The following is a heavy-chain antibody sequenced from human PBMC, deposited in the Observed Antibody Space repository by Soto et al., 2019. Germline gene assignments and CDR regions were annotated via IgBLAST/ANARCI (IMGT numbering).Heavy chain of an antibody. CDR1: GFTFSSYA. CDR3: ARDHGTGGGEGYGMDF. V-gene: IGHV3-30-3*01. CDR2: ISYDGSNK. Sequence: QVQLVESGGGVVQPGRSLRLSCAASGFTFSSYAMHWVRQAPGKGLEWVAVISYDGSNKYYADSVKGRFTISRDNSKNTLYLQMNSLRAEDTAVYYCARDHGTGGGEGYGMDFWGQGTTVTVSS. D-gene: IGHD1-1*01. J-gene: IGHJ6*02.